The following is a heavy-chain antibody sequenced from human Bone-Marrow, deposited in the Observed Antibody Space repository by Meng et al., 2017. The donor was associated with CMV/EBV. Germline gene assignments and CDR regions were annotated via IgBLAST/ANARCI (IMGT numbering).Heavy chain of an antibody. Sequence: GGSLRLSCAASGFTFSSYAMSWVRQAPGKGLEWVSAISGSGGSTYYADSVKGRFTISRDNSKNTLYLQMNSLRAEDTAVYYCARDKKHGHPGSQYYYYYGMDVWGQGTTATVSS. V-gene: IGHV3-23*01. D-gene: IGHD2/OR15-2a*01. CDR1: GFTFSSYA. CDR3: ARDKKHGHPGSQYYYYYGMDV. J-gene: IGHJ6*02. CDR2: ISGSGGST.